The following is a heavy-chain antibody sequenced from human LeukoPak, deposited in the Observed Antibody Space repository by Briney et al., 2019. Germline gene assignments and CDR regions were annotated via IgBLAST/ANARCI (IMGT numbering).Heavy chain of an antibody. CDR2: IYQSAST. J-gene: IGHJ4*02. CDR3: VRNGHFCLEY. D-gene: IGHD3-3*02. Sequence: PSGTLSLTCAVSGGSFSSDNWWSWVRQPPGKGLEWIGEIYQSASTYNPSLQSRVTISVDKSKNQFSLELNSVTAADTAVYYCVRNGHFCLEYWGQGTLVTVSS. V-gene: IGHV4-4*02. CDR1: GGSFSSDNW.